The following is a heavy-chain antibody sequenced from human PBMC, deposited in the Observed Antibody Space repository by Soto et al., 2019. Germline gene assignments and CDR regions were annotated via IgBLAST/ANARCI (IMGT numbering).Heavy chain of an antibody. CDR2: TYYRSKWSN. Sequence: SQTLSLTCAISGDSVSSKTIAWNCVRQSPSRGLEWLGRTYYRSKWSNDYAISVKGRISINPDTSKNQFSLQLSSMTPDDTAVYYCARTTPHAFDIWGPGTMVTVSS. CDR3: ARTTPHAFDI. V-gene: IGHV6-1*01. D-gene: IGHD2-15*01. CDR1: GDSVSSKTIA. J-gene: IGHJ3*02.